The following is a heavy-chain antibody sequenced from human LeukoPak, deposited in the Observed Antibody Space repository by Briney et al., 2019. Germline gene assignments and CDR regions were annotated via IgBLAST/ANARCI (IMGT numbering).Heavy chain of an antibody. CDR3: ASLRWFFDH. V-gene: IGHV3-7*01. CDR1: GSTFSLYW. CDR2: MKQDGSEE. D-gene: IGHD4-23*01. Sequence: PGGSLRLSCAASGSTFSLYWMSWVRQAPGKGLEWVASMKQDGSEEYYVDSVKGRFTISRDNAKNSVYLQMNSLRAEDTAVYYCASLRWFFDHWGQGTLVTVSS. J-gene: IGHJ4*02.